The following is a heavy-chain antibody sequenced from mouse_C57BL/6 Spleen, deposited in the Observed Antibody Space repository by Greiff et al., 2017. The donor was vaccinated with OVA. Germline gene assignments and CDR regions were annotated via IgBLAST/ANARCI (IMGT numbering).Heavy chain of an antibody. D-gene: IGHD1-1*01. Sequence: QVQLQQSGAELVRPGASVTLSCKASGYTFTDYEMHWVKQTPVHGLEWIGAIDPETGGTAYNQKFKGKAILTADKSSSTAYMELRSLTSEDSAVYYCTRSPDYYGSTGWGTGTTVTVSS. CDR2: IDPETGGT. CDR1: GYTFTDYE. V-gene: IGHV1-15*01. CDR3: TRSPDYYGSTG. J-gene: IGHJ1*03.